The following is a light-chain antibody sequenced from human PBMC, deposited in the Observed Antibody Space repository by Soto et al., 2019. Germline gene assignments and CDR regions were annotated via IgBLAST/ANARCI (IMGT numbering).Light chain of an antibody. CDR1: QSISSW. V-gene: IGKV1-5*01. J-gene: IGKJ2*01. CDR3: QQYNSGPYT. CDR2: DAS. Sequence: DIQMTPSPSTLSASVGDRITITCRASQSISSWLAWYQQTAGKAPKLLIYDASSLESGVPSRFTGSASGTEFTLTISSLQPDDFATCYCQQYNSGPYTFRQGTKVDI.